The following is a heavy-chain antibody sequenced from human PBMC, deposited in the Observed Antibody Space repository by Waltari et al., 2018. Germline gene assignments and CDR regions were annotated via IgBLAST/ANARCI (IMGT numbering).Heavy chain of an antibody. CDR2: MDPTSVNT. CDR1: GYTFTSYD. V-gene: IGHV1-8*01. D-gene: IGHD3-3*01. CDR3: ARGSQSVLRFLEWSNPFDY. J-gene: IGHJ4*02. Sequence: QVQLVQSGAEVKKPGASVKVSCKASGYTFTSYDINWVRQATGQGLEWMGWMDPTSVNTGYAQKFQGRVTMTRNTSISTAYMELSSLRSEDTAVYYCARGSQSVLRFLEWSNPFDYWGQGTLVTVSS.